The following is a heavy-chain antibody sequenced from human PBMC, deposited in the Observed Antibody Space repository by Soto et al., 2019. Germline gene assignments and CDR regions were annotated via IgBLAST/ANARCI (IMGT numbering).Heavy chain of an antibody. V-gene: IGHV4-4*02. CDR3: ARVSWSDDYGIDV. Sequence: QVQLQESGPGLVKPSGTLSLTCAVSGGSISSSNWWSWVRQPPGKGLEWIGEIYHSGGTNYNPSRGGCVARSGDKAWGQFSLSPSSVTAAETAVYYCARVSWSDDYGIDVWGQGITVTVSS. CDR2: IYHSGGT. J-gene: IGHJ6*02. CDR1: GGSISSSNW. D-gene: IGHD1-26*01.